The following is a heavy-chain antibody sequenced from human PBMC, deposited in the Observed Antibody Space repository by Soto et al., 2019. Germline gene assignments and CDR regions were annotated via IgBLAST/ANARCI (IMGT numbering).Heavy chain of an antibody. CDR3: ARATLETSGSNYYMDI. D-gene: IGHD1-7*01. CDR2: INHSGST. J-gene: IGHJ6*03. V-gene: IGHV4-34*01. Sequence: PSETLSLTCALFAGSXSGYYWSWIRQPPGKGLEWIGEINHSGSTNYNPSLKSRVTISVDTSKRQFSLKLTSVTAADTAVYYCARATLETSGSNYYMDIWGKGTTVTVSS. CDR1: AGSXSGYY.